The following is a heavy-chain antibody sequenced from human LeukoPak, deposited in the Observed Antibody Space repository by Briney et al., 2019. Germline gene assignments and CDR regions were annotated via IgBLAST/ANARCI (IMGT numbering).Heavy chain of an antibody. D-gene: IGHD1-26*01. Sequence: SQTLSLTCAISGDSVSSNSAAWNLIRQSPSRGLEWLGRTYYRSKWYNDYAVSVKSRITINPDTSKNQFSLQLNSVTPEDTAVYYCARSGSYLRGLGFDIWGQGTMVTVSS. CDR1: GDSVSSNSAA. V-gene: IGHV6-1*01. CDR3: ARSGSYLRGLGFDI. CDR2: TYYRSKWYN. J-gene: IGHJ3*02.